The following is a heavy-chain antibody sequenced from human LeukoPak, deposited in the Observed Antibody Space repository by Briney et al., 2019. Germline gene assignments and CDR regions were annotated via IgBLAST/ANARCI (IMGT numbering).Heavy chain of an antibody. V-gene: IGHV3-33*01. CDR2: ISYDGSNK. CDR1: GFTFSSYG. Sequence: PGGSLRLSCVAFGFTFSSYGMHWVRQAPGKGLEWVAVISYDGSNKYYADSVKGRFTFSRDISKNTLYLYLQMNSLRAEDTAVYYCAREGYYATIDYWGQGTLVTVSS. D-gene: IGHD3-10*01. J-gene: IGHJ4*02. CDR3: AREGYYATIDY.